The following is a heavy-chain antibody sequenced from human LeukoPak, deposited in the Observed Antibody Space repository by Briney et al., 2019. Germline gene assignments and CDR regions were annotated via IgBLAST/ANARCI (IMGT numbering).Heavy chain of an antibody. V-gene: IGHV4-39*07. CDR1: GGSISSSSYY. D-gene: IGHD3-3*01. CDR3: ASIPQNIDFWSGYYYMDV. CDR2: IYYSGST. J-gene: IGHJ6*03. Sequence: SETLSLTCTVSGGSISSSSYYWGWIRQPPGKGLEWIGSIYYSGSTYYNPPLKSRVTISVDTSKNQFSLKLSSVTAADTAVYYCASIPQNIDFWSGYYYMDVWGKGTTVTVSS.